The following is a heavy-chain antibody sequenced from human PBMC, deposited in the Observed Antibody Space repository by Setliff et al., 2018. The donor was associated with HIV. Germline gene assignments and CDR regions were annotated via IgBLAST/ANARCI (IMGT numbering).Heavy chain of an antibody. D-gene: IGHD2-2*01. CDR2: IYTSGS. Sequence: SETLSLTCTVSGGSISSGTYYWSWIRQPAGKGLEWNGHIYTSGSTSGSANYNPYLKSRVTISVDMSKNQFSLKLNSVTAADTAVYYCVRAGYCSSASCYFSGWFDPWGQGTLVTVSS. CDR1: GGSISSGTYY. V-gene: IGHV4-61*09. J-gene: IGHJ5*02. CDR3: VRAGYCSSASCYFSGWFDP.